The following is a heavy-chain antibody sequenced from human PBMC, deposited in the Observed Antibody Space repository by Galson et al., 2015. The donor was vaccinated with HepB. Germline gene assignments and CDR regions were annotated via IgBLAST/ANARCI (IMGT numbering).Heavy chain of an antibody. D-gene: IGHD1-26*01. CDR2: ITSSSTI. V-gene: IGHV3-48*02. CDR1: GFTFSSYS. CDR3: ARIHSGGWEPDGFDI. Sequence: SLRLSCAASGFTFSSYSMNWVRQAPGMGLEWVSSITSSSTIYYADSVKGRFTISRDNAKNSLYLQMNSLRDEDTAVYYCARIHSGGWEPDGFDIWGQGTMVTVSS. J-gene: IGHJ3*02.